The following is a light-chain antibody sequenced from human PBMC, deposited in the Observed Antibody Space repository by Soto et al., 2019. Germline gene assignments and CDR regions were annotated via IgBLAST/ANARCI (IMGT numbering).Light chain of an antibody. CDR1: QSFSSY. Sequence: EIVLTQSPATLSLSPGERATLSCRASQSFSSYFSWYQQKPGQAPRLLLYDASKSATGIPARFSGRGSGTDFTLTISSLEPEDFAVYYCQQRSNWPPVITFGQGTRLEIK. J-gene: IGKJ5*01. CDR2: DAS. V-gene: IGKV3-11*01. CDR3: QQRSNWPPVIT.